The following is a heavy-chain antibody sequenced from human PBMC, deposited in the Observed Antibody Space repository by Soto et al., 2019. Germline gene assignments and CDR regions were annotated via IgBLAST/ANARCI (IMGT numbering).Heavy chain of an antibody. D-gene: IGHD3-3*01. CDR3: ARGGVSTRTFDY. CDR1: GYNFAGYW. CDR2: IYPSDSDT. J-gene: IGHJ4*02. V-gene: IGHV5-51*01. Sequence: GESLKISCKCSGYNFAGYWIAWVRQMPGKGLELMGIIYPSDSDTRYRPSFQGQVTISADKSISSAYLQWSSLRASDTAMNYCARGGVSTRTFDYWGQGTPVTVSS.